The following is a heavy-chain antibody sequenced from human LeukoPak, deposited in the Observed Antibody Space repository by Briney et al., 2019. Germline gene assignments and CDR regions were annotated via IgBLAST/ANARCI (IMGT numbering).Heavy chain of an antibody. J-gene: IGHJ4*02. CDR3: ARSPRWTFFDY. CDR1: GYSFTSYW. V-gene: IGHV5-51*01. CDR2: IYPDDSDI. Sequence: GESLKISCKGSGYSFTSYWIGWVRQMPGKGLEWMAIIYPDDSDIKYSPSSQGQVTISADKSISTAYLQWSSLKASDTAIYYCARSPRWTFFDYWGQGTLVTVSS. D-gene: IGHD1-1*01.